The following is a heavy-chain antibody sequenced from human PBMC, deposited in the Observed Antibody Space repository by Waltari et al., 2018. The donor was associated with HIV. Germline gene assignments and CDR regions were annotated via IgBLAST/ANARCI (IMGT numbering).Heavy chain of an antibody. Sequence: EVQLVESGGGLVKPGGSVRLSCAASGLTFSSSSMNWVRQAPGKGWDLDSAISSSSIYISYADSMKGRFTISRDNAKNSLYLQMNSLRAEDTAVYYCARQDSSGGNYYYGMDVWGQGTTVTVSS. CDR2: ISSSSIYI. V-gene: IGHV3-21*01. D-gene: IGHD3-22*01. CDR1: GLTFSSSS. J-gene: IGHJ6*02. CDR3: ARQDSSGGNYYYGMDV.